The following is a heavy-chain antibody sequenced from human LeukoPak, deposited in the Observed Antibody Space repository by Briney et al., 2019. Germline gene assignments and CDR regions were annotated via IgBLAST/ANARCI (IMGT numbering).Heavy chain of an antibody. CDR2: ISWNSGSI. Sequence: GGSLRLSCAASGFTFDDYAMHWVRQAPGKGLEWVSGISWNSGSIGYADSVKGRFTISRDNAKNSLYLQMNSLRAEDTALYYCARDLSPYYYDSSGYYPTLDYWGQGTLVTVSS. CDR1: GFTFDDYA. CDR3: ARDLSPYYYDSSGYYPTLDY. V-gene: IGHV3-9*01. D-gene: IGHD3-22*01. J-gene: IGHJ4*02.